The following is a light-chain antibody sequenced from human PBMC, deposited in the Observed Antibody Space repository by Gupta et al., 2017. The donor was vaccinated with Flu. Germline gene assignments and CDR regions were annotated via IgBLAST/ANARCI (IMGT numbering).Light chain of an antibody. Sequence: KVTISCSGSSSNIGKNVVSWYQQRPGTAPKLLIFEKSNRPSGIPDRFSGSKSGTSATLSITGLRTGDEADYYCATWDSSLIAWVFGGGTTLTV. V-gene: IGLV1-51*02. J-gene: IGLJ3*02. CDR1: SSNIGKNV. CDR2: EKS. CDR3: ATWDSSLIAWV.